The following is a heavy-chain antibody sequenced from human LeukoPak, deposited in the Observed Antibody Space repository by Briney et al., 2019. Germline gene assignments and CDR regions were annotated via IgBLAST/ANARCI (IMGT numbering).Heavy chain of an antibody. CDR1: GFTFSSSE. Sequence: GGSLRLSCVASGFTFSSSEMNWVRQAPGKGLEWIPYITSSSRTIWYADSVKGRFTISRDNAKNSLYLQMNGLRDDDTAVYYCARLIVGVYYFDYWGQGTLVTVSS. CDR2: ITSSSRTI. CDR3: ARLIVGVYYFDY. J-gene: IGHJ4*02. V-gene: IGHV3-48*03. D-gene: IGHD1-26*01.